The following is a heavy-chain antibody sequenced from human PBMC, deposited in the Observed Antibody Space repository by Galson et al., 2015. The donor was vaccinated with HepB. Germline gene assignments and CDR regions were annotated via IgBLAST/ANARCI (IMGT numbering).Heavy chain of an antibody. D-gene: IGHD2-2*01. Sequence: SLRLSCAASGFTFRSYGMHWVRQAPGKGLEWVAIIAYDGTKKYFADSVKGRFTISRDNSKNTVFLQMNSLKAEDTAVYYCAKDRGEGSCDSDSCLRRPSDYGGQGILGTVSS. CDR3: AKDRGEGSCDSDSCLRRPSDY. J-gene: IGHJ4*02. CDR2: IAYDGTKK. V-gene: IGHV3-30*18. CDR1: GFTFRSYG.